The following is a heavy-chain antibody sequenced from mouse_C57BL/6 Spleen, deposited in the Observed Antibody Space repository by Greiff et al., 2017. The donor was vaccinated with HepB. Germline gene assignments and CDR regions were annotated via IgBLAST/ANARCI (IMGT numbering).Heavy chain of an antibody. Sequence: QVQLKQPGTELVKPGASVKLSCKASGYTFTSYWMHWVKQRPGQGLEWIGNINPSNGGTNYNEKFKSKATLTVDKSSSTAYMQLSSPTSEDSAVYYCARSNWDYAMDYWGQGTSVTVSS. J-gene: IGHJ4*01. CDR3: ARSNWDYAMDY. D-gene: IGHD4-1*01. CDR1: GYTFTSYW. CDR2: INPSNGGT. V-gene: IGHV1-53*01.